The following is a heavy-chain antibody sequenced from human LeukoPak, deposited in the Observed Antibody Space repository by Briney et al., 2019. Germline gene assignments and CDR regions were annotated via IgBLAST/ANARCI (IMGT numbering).Heavy chain of an antibody. CDR1: GGSISSHY. CDR2: IYYSGRT. Sequence: PSETLSLTCTVSGGSISSHYWSWIRQPPGKGLEWMGYIYYSGRTNYNPSLKSRVTISVDTSKNQFSLKLSSVTAADTAVYYCARVNGYDFTYYYMDVWGKGTTVTVSS. V-gene: IGHV4-59*11. CDR3: ARVNGYDFTYYYMDV. J-gene: IGHJ6*03. D-gene: IGHD5-12*01.